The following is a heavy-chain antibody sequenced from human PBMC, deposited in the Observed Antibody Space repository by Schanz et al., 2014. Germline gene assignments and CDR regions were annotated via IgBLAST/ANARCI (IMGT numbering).Heavy chain of an antibody. V-gene: IGHV3-48*04. CDR3: ARDRRNADLDY. CDR2: ISDSGTYT. Sequence: EVQLLESGGGLVQPGGSLRLSCEASGFSFGNYGMNWVRQAPGKGLEWVSYISDSGTYTNYADSVKGRFTISRDNAKSSLYLEMNSLRAEDTALYYCARDRRNADLDYWGQGTLVTVSS. D-gene: IGHD1-1*01. J-gene: IGHJ4*02. CDR1: GFSFGNYG.